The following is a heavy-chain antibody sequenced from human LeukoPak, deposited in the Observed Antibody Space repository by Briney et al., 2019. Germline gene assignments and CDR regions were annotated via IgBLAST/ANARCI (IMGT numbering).Heavy chain of an antibody. CDR2: IHYSGNT. Sequence: SETLSLTCTVSGASISAYYWSWTRQPPGKGQEWIGYIHYSGNTKYSSSLKSRVTTSVDTSRSQFSLKLSSVTAADTAVYYCARGVGCSGGTCYSVYWLDPWGQGTLVTVSS. CDR1: GASISAYY. D-gene: IGHD2-15*01. V-gene: IGHV4-59*01. CDR3: ARGVGCSGGTCYSVYWLDP. J-gene: IGHJ5*02.